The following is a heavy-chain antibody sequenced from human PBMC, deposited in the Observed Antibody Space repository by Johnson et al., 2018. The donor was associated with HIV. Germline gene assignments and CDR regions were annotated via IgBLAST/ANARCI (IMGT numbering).Heavy chain of an antibody. Sequence: QVQLVESGGGVVQPGRSLRLSCAASGFTFRSYAMHWVRQAPGRGLEWVAVISYDGSNTYYADSVKGRFTISRDNSKNTLYLQMNSLRAEDTAVYYCARDLYPFGPVQAFDIWGQGTMVTVSS. CDR2: ISYDGSNT. V-gene: IGHV3-30*04. D-gene: IGHD3-10*01. CDR3: ARDLYPFGPVQAFDI. J-gene: IGHJ3*02. CDR1: GFTFRSYA.